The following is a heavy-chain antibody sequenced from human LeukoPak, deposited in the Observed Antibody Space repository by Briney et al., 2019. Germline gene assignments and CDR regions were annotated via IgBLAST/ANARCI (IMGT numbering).Heavy chain of an antibody. CDR2: IYHSGST. J-gene: IGHJ5*02. D-gene: IGHD3-10*01. Sequence: SETLSLTCTVSGGSISSGGYYWSWLRQNPGKGLEWIGNIYHSGSTSYSPSLKSRVTISVDTSKRQFSLRLTSMTAADTAVYYCARGPSITVIGNCFDPWGQGTLVTVSA. CDR3: ARGPSITVIGNCFDP. CDR1: GGSISSGGYY. V-gene: IGHV4-31*03.